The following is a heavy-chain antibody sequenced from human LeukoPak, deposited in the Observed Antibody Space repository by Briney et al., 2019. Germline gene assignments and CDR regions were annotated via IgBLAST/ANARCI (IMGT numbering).Heavy chain of an antibody. D-gene: IGHD1-26*01. Sequence: GGSLRLSCAASGFIFSDHYMDWVRQAPGKGLEWVGRTRNEANIYTTKYAASVKGRFTISRDDSKNSLYLQMNSLKTEDTAVYYCASPVGATTVRAFDIWGQGTLVTVSS. V-gene: IGHV3-72*01. CDR2: TRNEANIYTT. CDR1: GFIFSDHY. J-gene: IGHJ3*02. CDR3: ASPVGATTVRAFDI.